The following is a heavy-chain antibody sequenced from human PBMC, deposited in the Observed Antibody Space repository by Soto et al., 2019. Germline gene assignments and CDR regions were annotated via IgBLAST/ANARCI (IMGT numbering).Heavy chain of an antibody. CDR1: GFTFSSYS. Sequence: PGGSLRLSCSASGFTFSSYSMNWVRQAPGKGLEWVSSISSSSSYIYYADSVKGRFTISRDNAKNSLYLQMNSLRAEDTAVYYCARSPRIVVVVNSDYYYYYGMDVWGQGTTVTVSS. V-gene: IGHV3-21*01. J-gene: IGHJ6*02. CDR3: ARSPRIVVVVNSDYYYYYGMDV. D-gene: IGHD2-15*01. CDR2: ISSSSSYI.